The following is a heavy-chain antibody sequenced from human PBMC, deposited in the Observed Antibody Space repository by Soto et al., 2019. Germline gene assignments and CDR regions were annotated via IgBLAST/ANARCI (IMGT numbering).Heavy chain of an antibody. CDR3: GKGSTSIAVAADY. CDR2: TSGSGGST. Sequence: SLRLSCAASGFTFSSYAMSWVRQAPGKGLEWVSGTSGSGGSTYYADSVKGRFTISRDNSKNTLYLQMNSLRAEDTAVYNCGKGSTSIAVAADYWGQGTLVTVSS. D-gene: IGHD6-19*01. J-gene: IGHJ4*02. CDR1: GFTFSSYA. V-gene: IGHV3-23*01.